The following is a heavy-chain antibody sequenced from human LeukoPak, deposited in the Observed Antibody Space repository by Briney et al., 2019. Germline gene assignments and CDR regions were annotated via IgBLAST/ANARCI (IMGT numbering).Heavy chain of an antibody. CDR2: IYSGGST. J-gene: IGHJ4*02. V-gene: IGHV3-66*01. CDR3: ARWIQLTGLIAEDGLDY. Sequence: LGGSLRLSCAASGFTVSSNYMSWVRQAPGKGLEWVSVIYSGGSTYYADSVKGRFTISRDNSKNTLYLQMNSLRAEDTAVYYCARWIQLTGLIAEDGLDYWGQGTLVTVSS. D-gene: IGHD5-18*01. CDR1: GFTVSSNY.